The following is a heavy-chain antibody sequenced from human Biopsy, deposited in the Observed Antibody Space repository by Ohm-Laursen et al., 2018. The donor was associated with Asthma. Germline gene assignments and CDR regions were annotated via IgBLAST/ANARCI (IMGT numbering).Heavy chain of an antibody. V-gene: IGHV3-30*01. D-gene: IGHD1-1*01. J-gene: IGHJ3*02. CDR2: ISKDASTQ. CDR3: VRDGTDDAFDI. CDR1: GFSFSSFA. Sequence: SLRLSCTATGFSFSSFAIHWVRQAPGKGLEWVGVISKDASTQDYADSVKGRFTMARDNSKNTLDLQMNSLREEDTAVYYCVRDGTDDAFDIWGQGTVVSVSS.